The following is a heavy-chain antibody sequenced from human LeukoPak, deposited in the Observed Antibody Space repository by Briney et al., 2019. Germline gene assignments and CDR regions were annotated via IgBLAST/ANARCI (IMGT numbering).Heavy chain of an antibody. J-gene: IGHJ3*02. Sequence: PGGSLRLSCAASGFTFSSYAMSWVRQAPGKGLEWVSAISGSGGSTYYADSVKGRFTISRDNSKTTLFLQMHSLRAEDTAVYYCAKGGYCSSSSCYGVDAFDIWGQGTMVTVSS. CDR3: AKGGYCSSSSCYGVDAFDI. CDR1: GFTFSSYA. CDR2: ISGSGGST. D-gene: IGHD2-2*01. V-gene: IGHV3-23*01.